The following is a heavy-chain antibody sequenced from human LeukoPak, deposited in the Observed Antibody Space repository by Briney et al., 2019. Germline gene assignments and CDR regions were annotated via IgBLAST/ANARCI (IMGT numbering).Heavy chain of an antibody. D-gene: IGHD2/OR15-2a*01. V-gene: IGHV1-69*13. Sequence: SVKVSCKASGGTFSSYAISWVRQAPGQGLEWMGGIVPIFGTANYAQKFQGRVTITADESTSTAYMELSSLRSEDTAVYYCARGVPQGIYYYYYYGMDVWGQGTTVTVSS. J-gene: IGHJ6*02. CDR2: IVPIFGTA. CDR1: GGTFSSYA. CDR3: ARGVPQGIYYYYYYGMDV.